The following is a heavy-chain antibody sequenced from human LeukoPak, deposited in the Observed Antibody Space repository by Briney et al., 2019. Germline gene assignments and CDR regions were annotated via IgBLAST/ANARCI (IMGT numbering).Heavy chain of an antibody. D-gene: IGHD6-19*01. J-gene: IGHJ4*02. Sequence: SETLSLTCTVSGGSIGNNYWTWIRQPPGKGLEYIGYIYYTGATNYNPSLKSRVTISVDTSKSQFSLKLSSVTAADTAVYYCARLSSGSDYWGQGTLVTVSS. CDR3: ARLSSGSDY. CDR1: GGSIGNNY. CDR2: IYYTGAT. V-gene: IGHV4-59*08.